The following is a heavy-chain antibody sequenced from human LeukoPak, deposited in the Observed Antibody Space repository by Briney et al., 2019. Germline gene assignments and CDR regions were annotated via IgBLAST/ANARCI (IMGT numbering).Heavy chain of an antibody. CDR1: GGSFSGYY. V-gene: IGHV4-34*01. Sequence: PSETLSLTCAVYGGSFSGYYWSWIRQPPGKGLEWIGEINHSGSTNYNSSLKSRVTISVDTSKHQFSLKLSSVTAADTAVYYCARGLEWLALRFLEWSPTYYFDYWGQGTLVTVSS. CDR3: ARGLEWLALRFLEWSPTYYFDY. CDR2: INHSGST. D-gene: IGHD3-3*01. J-gene: IGHJ4*02.